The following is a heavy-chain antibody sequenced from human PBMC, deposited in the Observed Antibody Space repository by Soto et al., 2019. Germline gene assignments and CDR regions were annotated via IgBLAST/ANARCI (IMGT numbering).Heavy chain of an antibody. V-gene: IGHV4-59*01. CDR1: GGSISSYY. D-gene: IGHD3-3*01. Sequence: PSETLSLTCTVSGGSISSYYWSGIRQPPGKGLEWIGYIYYSVSTNYNPSLKSRVTISVDTSKNQFSLKLSSVTAADTAVYYCATGSSGYDFWSGYYDVFDIWGQGTPVTV. CDR2: IYYSVST. CDR3: ATGSSGYDFWSGYYDVFDI. J-gene: IGHJ3*02.